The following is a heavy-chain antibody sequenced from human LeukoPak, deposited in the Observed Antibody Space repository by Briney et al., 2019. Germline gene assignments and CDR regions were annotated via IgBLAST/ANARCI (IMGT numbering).Heavy chain of an antibody. D-gene: IGHD6-13*01. V-gene: IGHV3-7*01. Sequence: GGSLRLSCAASGITFSTYWMSWFRQAPGKGLEWVANINRDGSQSHYVDSVKARFTISRDNAKKTLFLQMNSLRAEDTAVYFCAGGGGWVFDYWGQGTLVTVSS. CDR2: INRDGSQS. CDR1: GITFSTYW. CDR3: AGGGGWVFDY. J-gene: IGHJ4*02.